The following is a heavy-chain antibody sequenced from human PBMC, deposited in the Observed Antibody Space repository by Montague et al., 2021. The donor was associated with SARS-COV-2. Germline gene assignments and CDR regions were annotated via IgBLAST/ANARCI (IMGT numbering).Heavy chain of an antibody. CDR3: AGGRTLIILWFRGLLGLCY. V-gene: IGHV4-34*01. CDR2: INHSGST. J-gene: IGHJ4*02. CDR1: GGSSSGYY. Sequence: SETLSLTCAVYGGSSSGYYWSWIRQPPGKGLEWIGEINHSGSTNYNPSLKSRVTISVDTSKNQFSLRLSSVTAADTAGYYCAGGRTLIILWFRGLLGLCYWGQGTLVTVSS. D-gene: IGHD3-10*01.